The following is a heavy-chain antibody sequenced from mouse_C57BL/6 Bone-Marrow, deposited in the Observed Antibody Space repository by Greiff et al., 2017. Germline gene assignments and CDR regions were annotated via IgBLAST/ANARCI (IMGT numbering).Heavy chain of an antibody. J-gene: IGHJ1*03. CDR1: GYTFTSYW. CDR3: ARIPITTGVEGYFDV. V-gene: IGHV1-55*01. CDR2: IYPGSGST. D-gene: IGHD1-1*01. Sequence: VQLQQPGAELVKPGASVKMSCKASGYTFTSYWITWVKQRPGQGLEWIGDIYPGSGSTNYNEKFKSKATLTVDTSSSTAYMQLSSLTSEDSAVYYCARIPITTGVEGYFDVWGTGTTVTVSS.